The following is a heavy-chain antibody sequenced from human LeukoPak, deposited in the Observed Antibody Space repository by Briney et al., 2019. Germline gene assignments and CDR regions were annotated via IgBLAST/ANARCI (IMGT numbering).Heavy chain of an antibody. CDR1: GYYISSGYY. J-gene: IGHJ4*02. Sequence: SETLSLTCAVSGYYISSGYYWGWIRQSPGKGLEWIGSIYHSGSTYYNPSLKSRVTISIDTSRNQFSLKLSSVTVADTAVYYCARGRRSAEGNCSGGSCYSPFDYWGQGTLVTVSS. CDR3: ARGRRSAEGNCSGGSCYSPFDY. CDR2: IYHSGST. D-gene: IGHD2-15*01. V-gene: IGHV4-38-2*01.